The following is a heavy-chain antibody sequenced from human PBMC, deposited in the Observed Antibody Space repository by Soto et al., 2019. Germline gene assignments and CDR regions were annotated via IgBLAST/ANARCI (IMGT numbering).Heavy chain of an antibody. J-gene: IGHJ6*03. D-gene: IGHD2-2*01. CDR1: GGSISSSSYY. CDR2: IYYSGST. V-gene: IGHV4-39*01. CDR3: ARQTYDCSSTSCYAYYYYYMDV. Sequence: SETLSLTCTVSGGSISSSSYYWGWIRQPPGKGLEWIGSIYYSGSTYYNPSLKSRVTISVDTSKNQFSLKLSSVTAADTAVYYCARQTYDCSSTSCYAYYYYYMDVWGKGTTVTVSS.